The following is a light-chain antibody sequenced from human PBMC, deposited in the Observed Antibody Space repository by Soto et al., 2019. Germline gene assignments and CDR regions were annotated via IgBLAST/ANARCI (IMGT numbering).Light chain of an antibody. J-gene: IGLJ1*01. Sequence: QSVLTQPPSVSGAPGQRVTISCTGSSSNIGAGYDVHWYQQLPGTAPKLLIYGNSNRPSGVPDRFSGSKSGTSASLAIPGLQAEDEADYCCQSYDSSLSGYVFGTGTKVTVL. V-gene: IGLV1-40*01. CDR1: SSNIGAGYD. CDR2: GNS. CDR3: QSYDSSLSGYV.